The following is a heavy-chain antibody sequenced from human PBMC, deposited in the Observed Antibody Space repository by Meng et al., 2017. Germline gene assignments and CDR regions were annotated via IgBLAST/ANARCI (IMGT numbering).Heavy chain of an antibody. V-gene: IGHV3-30*16. CDR3: ARDFDY. CDR2: ITKDGSRK. J-gene: IGHJ4*02. Sequence: VEVVGAGGDVVPPGRSLTLSWAASGFIFSNYEMHWVRQAPGKGLEWVACITKDGSRKYYLGSVRGRFTISRDNSKNTLYLEMNSLRSEDTALYYCARDFDYWGQGTLVTVSS. CDR1: GFIFSNYE.